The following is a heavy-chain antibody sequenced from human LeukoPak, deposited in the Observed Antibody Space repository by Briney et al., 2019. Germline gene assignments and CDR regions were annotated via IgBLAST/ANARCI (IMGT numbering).Heavy chain of an antibody. CDR1: GFTFSSYA. Sequence: GGSLRLSCAAYGFTFSSYAMSWVRQAPGKELEWVSAISGSGGSTYYADSVKGRFTISRDNSKNTLYLQMNSLRAEDTAVYYCAKDRGYCSSTSCPHHYFDYWGQGTLVTVSS. D-gene: IGHD2-2*01. V-gene: IGHV3-23*01. J-gene: IGHJ4*02. CDR3: AKDRGYCSSTSCPHHYFDY. CDR2: ISGSGGST.